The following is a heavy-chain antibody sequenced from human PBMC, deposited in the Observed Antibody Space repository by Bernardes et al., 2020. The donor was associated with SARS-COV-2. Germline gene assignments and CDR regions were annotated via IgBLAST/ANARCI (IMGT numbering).Heavy chain of an antibody. Sequence: SVKVSCKASGYTFTGYYMHWVRQAPGQGLEWMGLINPNSGCTNYAQKFQGRVTMTRDTSISTAYMELSRLRSDDTAVYYCARGARQQLDYYYYGMDVWDQETTVTVSS. CDR2: INPNSGCT. CDR3: ARGARQQLDYYYYGMDV. D-gene: IGHD6-13*01. V-gene: IGHV1-2*02. J-gene: IGHJ6*02. CDR1: GYTFTGYY.